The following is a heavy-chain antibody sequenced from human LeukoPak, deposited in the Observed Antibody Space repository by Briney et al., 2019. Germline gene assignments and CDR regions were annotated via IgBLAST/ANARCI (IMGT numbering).Heavy chain of an antibody. CDR3: TRDPRNKGFDP. V-gene: IGHV3-74*01. CDR2: INGDGSST. CDR1: GYTLRYYW. D-gene: IGHD1/OR15-1a*01. Sequence: GGSLRLSCAASGYTLRYYWMHWVRQAPRKGLVWVSCINGDGSSTNYADSVKGRFTISRDNAKNTLYLEMNSLRAEDTAVYYCTRDPRNKGFDPWGQGTLVTVSS. J-gene: IGHJ5*02.